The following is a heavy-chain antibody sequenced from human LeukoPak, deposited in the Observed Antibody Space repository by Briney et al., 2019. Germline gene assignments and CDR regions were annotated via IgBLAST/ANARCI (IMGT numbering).Heavy chain of an antibody. V-gene: IGHV4-34*01. D-gene: IGHD2-15*01. Sequence: PSETLSLTCAVYGGSFSGYYWSWIRQPPGKGLEWIGEINHSGSTNYNPSLKSRVTISVDTSKNQFSLKLSSVTAADTAVYYCARFTWYYPDSWGQGTLVTVSS. J-gene: IGHJ4*02. CDR3: ARFTWYYPDS. CDR2: INHSGST. CDR1: GGSFSGYY.